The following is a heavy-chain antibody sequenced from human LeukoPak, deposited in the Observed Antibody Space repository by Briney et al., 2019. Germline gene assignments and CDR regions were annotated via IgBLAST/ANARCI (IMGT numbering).Heavy chain of an antibody. J-gene: IGHJ4*02. CDR1: GFTFSSSA. Sequence: GGSLRLSCATSGFTFSSSAMSWVRQPPGKGLAWVSTISGSGGGTYCADSVKGRFTISRDNSKNTPYLQMNSLRAEDTAVFYCGKLFYSSGMYHFDYWGQGTLVTVSS. CDR3: GKLFYSSGMYHFDY. CDR2: ISGSGGGT. V-gene: IGHV3-23*01. D-gene: IGHD3-10*01.